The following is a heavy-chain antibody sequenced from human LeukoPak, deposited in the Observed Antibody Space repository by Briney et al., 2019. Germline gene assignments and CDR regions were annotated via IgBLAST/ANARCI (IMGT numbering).Heavy chain of an antibody. V-gene: IGHV1-18*01. J-gene: IGHJ4*02. D-gene: IGHD3-22*01. CDR2: ISAYNGNT. Sequence: GASVKVSCKASGYTFTSYGISWVRQAPGQGLEWMGWISAYNGNTNYAQKLQGRVTMTTDTSTSTAYMELRSLRSDDTAVYYCASYKDGEYYYDSSGYSNWGQGTLVTVSS. CDR3: ASYKDGEYYYDSSGYSN. CDR1: GYTFTSYG.